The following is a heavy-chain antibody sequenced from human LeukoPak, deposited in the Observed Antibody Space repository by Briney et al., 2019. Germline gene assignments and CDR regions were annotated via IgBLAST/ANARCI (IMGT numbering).Heavy chain of an antibody. J-gene: IGHJ4*02. CDR2: IIPIFGTA. CDR3: ARVVGDSGSYYVDY. Sequence: SVKVSCKASGYTFTSYDINWVRQATGQGLEWMGGIIPIFGTANYAQKFQGRVTITTDESTSTAYMELSSLRSEDTAVYYCARVVGDSGSYYVDYWGQGTLVTVSS. V-gene: IGHV1-69*05. D-gene: IGHD1-26*01. CDR1: GYTFTSYD.